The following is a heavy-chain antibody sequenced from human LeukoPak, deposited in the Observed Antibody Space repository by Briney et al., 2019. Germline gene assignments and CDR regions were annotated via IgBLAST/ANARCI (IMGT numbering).Heavy chain of an antibody. CDR3: ARGPFPFSSTWYYLVY. CDR2: MNPNSGDT. CDR1: GYTFTSYD. Sequence: GASVKVSCKASGYTFTSYDINWVRQATGQGLEWMGWMNPNSGDTGYAQKFQGRVTMTRNTSISTAYMELSSLRSEDTAVYYCARGPFPFSSTWYYLVYWGQGTLVTVSS. J-gene: IGHJ4*02. V-gene: IGHV1-8*01. D-gene: IGHD6-13*01.